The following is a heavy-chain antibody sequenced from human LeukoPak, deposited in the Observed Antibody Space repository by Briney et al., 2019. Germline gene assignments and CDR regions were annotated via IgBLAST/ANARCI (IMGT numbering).Heavy chain of an antibody. CDR2: ISAYNGNT. Sequence: ASVKVSCKASGYTFTSYGISWVRQAPGQGLEWMGWISAYNGNTNYAQKLQGRVTMTTDTSTSTAYMELRSLRSDDTAVYYCARETYYYGSGSYYQDFDYWGQGTLVTVSS. CDR3: ARETYYYGSGSYYQDFDY. D-gene: IGHD3-10*01. CDR1: GYTFTSYG. J-gene: IGHJ4*02. V-gene: IGHV1-18*01.